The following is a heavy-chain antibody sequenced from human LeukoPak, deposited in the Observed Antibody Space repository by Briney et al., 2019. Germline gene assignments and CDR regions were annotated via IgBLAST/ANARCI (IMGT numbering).Heavy chain of an antibody. J-gene: IGHJ4*02. D-gene: IGHD6-13*01. CDR2: INPNSGGT. CDR3: ARDADEAAAWNY. CDR1: GYTFTGYY. V-gene: IGHV1-2*02. Sequence: ASVKVSCKASGYTFTGYYMHWVRQAPGQGLEWMGWINPNSGGTNYAQKFQGRVTMTRDTSISTAYMELSRLRSDDTAAYYCARDADEAAAWNYWGQGTLVTVSS.